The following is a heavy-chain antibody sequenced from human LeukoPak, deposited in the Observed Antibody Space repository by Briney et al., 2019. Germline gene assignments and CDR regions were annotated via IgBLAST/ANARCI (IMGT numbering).Heavy chain of an antibody. J-gene: IGHJ6*02. Sequence: SETLSLTCTASGGSISSYYWSWIRQPPGKGLEWIGYIYYSGSTNYNPSLKSRVTISVDTSKNQFSLKLSSVTAADTAVYYCARLVGAYFWSGSYYGMDVWGQGTTVTVSS. CDR2: IYYSGST. CDR1: GGSISSYY. D-gene: IGHD3-3*01. V-gene: IGHV4-59*08. CDR3: ARLVGAYFWSGSYYGMDV.